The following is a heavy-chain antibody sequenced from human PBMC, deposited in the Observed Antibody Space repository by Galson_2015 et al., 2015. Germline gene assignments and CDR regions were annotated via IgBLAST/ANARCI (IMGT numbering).Heavy chain of an antibody. D-gene: IGHD3-22*01. CDR3: ARHTSYYDSSGYWVLDY. V-gene: IGHV5-51*01. CDR1: GYSFTSYW. CDR2: IYPGDSDT. J-gene: IGHJ4*02. Sequence: QSGAEVKKPGESLKISCKGSGYSFTSYWIGWVRQMPGKGLEWMGIIYPGDSDTRYSPFFQGQVTISADKSISTAYLQWSSLKASDAAMYYCARHTSYYDSSGYWVLDYWGQGTLVTVSS.